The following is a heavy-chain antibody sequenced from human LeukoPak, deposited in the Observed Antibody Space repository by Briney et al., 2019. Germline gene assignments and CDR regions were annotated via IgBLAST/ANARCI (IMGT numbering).Heavy chain of an antibody. CDR3: APTAEAYTSWWKV. CDR2: INPDSGFT. J-gene: IGHJ4*02. D-gene: IGHD3-16*01. V-gene: IGHV1-2*02. Sequence: ASVTVSYQASGYKLTNDYMLWARQAPGPGLECMGWINPDSGFTNYAQKLKRRVTMTRDTSISTAYLEVRSLTSDDTAVYYCAPTAEAYTSWWKVWGQGTLVTVSS. CDR1: GYKLTNDY.